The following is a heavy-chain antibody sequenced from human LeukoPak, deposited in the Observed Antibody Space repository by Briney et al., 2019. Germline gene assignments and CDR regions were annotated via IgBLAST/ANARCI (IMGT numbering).Heavy chain of an antibody. V-gene: IGHV4-4*07. CDR3: ARGKGYCTSTSCGYCSGGSCYAIYYYYMDV. CDR2: IYTSGST. J-gene: IGHJ6*03. CDR1: GGSISSYY. Sequence: PSETLSLTCTVSGGSISSYYWSWIRQPAGKGLEWIGRIYTSGSTNYNPFLKSRVTMLVETSKNQVSLKLNSVTAADTAVYYCARGKGYCTSTSCGYCSGGSCYAIYYYYMDVWGKGTTVTVSS. D-gene: IGHD2-2*01.